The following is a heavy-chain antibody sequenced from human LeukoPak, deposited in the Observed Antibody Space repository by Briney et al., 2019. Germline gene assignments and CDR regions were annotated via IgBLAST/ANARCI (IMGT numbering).Heavy chain of an antibody. CDR1: GGSISTYY. CDR2: IYYSGST. D-gene: IGHD3-10*01. Sequence: SETLSLTCTVSGGSISTYYWSWIRQPPRKGLEWIGYIYYSGSTDYNPSLKSRVTISVDTSKNQFSLKLSSVTAADTAVYYCATSYYYASGSLWNGMDVWGKGTTVIVSS. V-gene: IGHV4-59*01. CDR3: ATSYYYASGSLWNGMDV. J-gene: IGHJ6*04.